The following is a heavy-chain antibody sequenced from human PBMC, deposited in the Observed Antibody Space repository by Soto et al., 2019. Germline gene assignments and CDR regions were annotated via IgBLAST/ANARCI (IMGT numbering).Heavy chain of an antibody. Sequence: SETLSLTCTVSGGSISSSSYYWGWIRQPPGKGLEWIGSIYYSGSTYYNPSLKSRVTISVDTSKNQFSLKLSSVTAADTAVYYCARHYYDSSGYVVDYWGQGTLVTVSS. CDR1: GGSISSSSYY. J-gene: IGHJ4*02. CDR2: IYYSGST. V-gene: IGHV4-39*01. D-gene: IGHD3-22*01. CDR3: ARHYYDSSGYVVDY.